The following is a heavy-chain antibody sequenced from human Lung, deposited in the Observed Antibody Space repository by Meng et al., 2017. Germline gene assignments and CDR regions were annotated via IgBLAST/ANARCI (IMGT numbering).Heavy chain of an antibody. Sequence: VPLVQAGAGGEVPGASVKVSCKASGYTFPDYWLHWVRRAPGQGLEWMGRINPKSGDTHYAQRFQGRVTMTGDTSISTAYMELSGLRSDDTAMYYCARDEDISAAGKLFGDYWGQGTLVTVS. CDR1: GYTFPDYW. CDR2: INPKSGDT. CDR3: ARDEDISAAGKLFGDY. D-gene: IGHD6-13*01. V-gene: IGHV1-2*06. J-gene: IGHJ4*02.